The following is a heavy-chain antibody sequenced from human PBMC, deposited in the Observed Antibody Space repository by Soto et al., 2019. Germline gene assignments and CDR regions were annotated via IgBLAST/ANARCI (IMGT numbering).Heavy chain of an antibody. CDR1: GYTFTGYY. Sequence: ASVKVSCKASGYTFTGYYMHWVRQAPGQGLEWMGWINPNSGGTNYAQKFQGWVTMTRDTSISTAYMELSRLRSDDTAVYYCAREEGSYSSRAYFDYWGQGTLVTVSS. V-gene: IGHV1-2*04. J-gene: IGHJ4*02. CDR2: INPNSGGT. D-gene: IGHD6-13*01. CDR3: AREEGSYSSRAYFDY.